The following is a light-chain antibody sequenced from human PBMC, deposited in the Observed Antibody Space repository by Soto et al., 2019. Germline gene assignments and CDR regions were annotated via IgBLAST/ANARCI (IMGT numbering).Light chain of an antibody. V-gene: IGLV2-14*03. J-gene: IGLJ2*01. Sequence: QSALNQPASVSGSPGQSITISCIGTSSDVGGYNFVSWYQQHPGKAPKVMIYDVSNRPSGVSDRFSGSKSGNTASLTISGLQAEDEADYYCSSYTRFSALVVFGGGTKVTVL. CDR3: SSYTRFSALVV. CDR1: SSDVGGYNF. CDR2: DVS.